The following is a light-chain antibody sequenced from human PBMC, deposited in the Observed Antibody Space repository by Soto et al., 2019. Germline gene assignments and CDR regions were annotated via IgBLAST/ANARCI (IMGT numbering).Light chain of an antibody. J-gene: IGKJ1*01. CDR1: QDISIH. CDR3: RRYHNYPPS. Sequence: DIQMTQPPSSVSASVGDRVTITCRARQDISIHLSWFQQKPGKAPKSLIFGASSLQSGVPPKLSGCGSVTELPLTIDSLQPEDFATYYCRRYHNYPPSFGQWTRVVIK. V-gene: IGKV1-16*02. CDR2: GAS.